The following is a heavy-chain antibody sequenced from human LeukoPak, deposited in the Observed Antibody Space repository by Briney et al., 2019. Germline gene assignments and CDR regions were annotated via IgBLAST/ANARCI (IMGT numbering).Heavy chain of an antibody. J-gene: IGHJ4*02. CDR1: GGSISSGGYS. D-gene: IGHD3-22*01. CDR3: ARVFGYYYDGSGYYEYYFDY. CDR2: IHHSGST. Sequence: PSETLSLTCAVSGGSISSGGYSWSWIRQPPGKGLEWIGYIHHSGSTYYNPSLKSRVTISVDRSRNQFSLKLSSVTAADTAVYYCARVFGYYYDGSGYYEYYFDYWGQGTLVTVSS. V-gene: IGHV4-30-2*01.